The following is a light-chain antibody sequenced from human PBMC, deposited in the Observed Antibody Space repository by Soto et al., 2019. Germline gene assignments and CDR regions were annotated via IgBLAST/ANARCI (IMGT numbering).Light chain of an antibody. Sequence: DIQLTQSPSSLSASVGDRVTITCRASQSINSGLAWYQQKPGKAPKLLIFDASSLESGVPSRFSGTGSGTEFTLTISSLQPDDFTTYYCQQYESFLYTFGQGTKPEIK. V-gene: IGKV1-5*01. CDR3: QQYESFLYT. J-gene: IGKJ2*01. CDR1: QSINSG. CDR2: DAS.